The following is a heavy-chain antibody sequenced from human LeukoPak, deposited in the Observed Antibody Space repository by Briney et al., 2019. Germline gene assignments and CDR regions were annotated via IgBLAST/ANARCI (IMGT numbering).Heavy chain of an antibody. CDR1: GFTFGDYA. Sequence: GGSLRLSCTASGFTFGDYAMSWVRQAPGKGLEWVGFIRSKAYGGTTEYAASVKGRFTISRDDSKSIAYLQMNSLKTEDTAVYYCTRGLHDYGDYGTDYWGQGTLVTVSS. V-gene: IGHV3-49*04. J-gene: IGHJ4*02. D-gene: IGHD4-17*01. CDR2: IRSKAYGGTT. CDR3: TRGLHDYGDYGTDY.